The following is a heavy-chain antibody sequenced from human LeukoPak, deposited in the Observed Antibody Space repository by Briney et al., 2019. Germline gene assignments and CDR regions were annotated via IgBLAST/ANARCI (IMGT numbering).Heavy chain of an antibody. Sequence: SVKVSCKASGFTFTSSAMQWVRQARGQRLEWIGWIVVGSGNTNYAQKFQERVTITRDMSTSTAYMELSSLRSEDTAVYYCAADEWEEQQLVPGAFDIWGQGTMVTVSS. CDR2: IVVGSGNT. V-gene: IGHV1-58*02. J-gene: IGHJ3*02. CDR3: AADEWEEQQLVPGAFDI. CDR1: GFTFTSSA. D-gene: IGHD6-13*01.